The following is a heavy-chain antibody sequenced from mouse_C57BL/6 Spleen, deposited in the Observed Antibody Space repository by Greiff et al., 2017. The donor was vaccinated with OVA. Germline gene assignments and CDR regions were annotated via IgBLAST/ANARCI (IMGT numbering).Heavy chain of an antibody. CDR2: IRLKSDNYAT. J-gene: IGHJ4*01. V-gene: IGHV6-3*01. CDR1: GFTFSNYW. CDR3: TAYYSNHYYAMDY. Sequence: EVKVEESGGGLVQPGGSMKLSCVASGFTFSNYWMNWVRQSPEKGLEWVAQIRLKSDNYATHYAESVKGRFTISRDDSKSSVYLQMNNLRAEDTGIYYCTAYYSNHYYAMDYWGQGTSVTVSS. D-gene: IGHD2-5*01.